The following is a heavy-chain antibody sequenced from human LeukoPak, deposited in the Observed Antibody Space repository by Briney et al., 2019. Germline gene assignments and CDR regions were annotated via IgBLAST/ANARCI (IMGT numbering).Heavy chain of an antibody. V-gene: IGHV4-38-2*01. J-gene: IGHJ4*02. Sequence: SETLSLTCAVYGGSFSGYYWGWIRQPPGKGLEWIGSIYHSGSTYYNPSLKSRVTISVDTSKNQFSLKLSSVTAADTAVYYCARAGVLYYDILTGHFDYWGQGTLVTVSS. CDR1: GGSFSGYY. CDR2: IYHSGST. CDR3: ARAGVLYYDILTGHFDY. D-gene: IGHD3-9*01.